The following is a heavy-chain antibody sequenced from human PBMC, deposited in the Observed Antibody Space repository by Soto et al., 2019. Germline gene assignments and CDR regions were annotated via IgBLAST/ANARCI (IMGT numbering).Heavy chain of an antibody. CDR3: ARVYDYVWGSYRYIIDY. V-gene: IGHV4-30-4*01. Sequence: PSGTLSLTCTVSGGSISSGDYYWSWIRQPPGKGLEWIGYIYYSGSTYYNPSLKSRVTISVDTSKNQFSLKLSSVTAADTAVYYCARVYDYVWGSYRYIIDYWGQGTLVTVSS. CDR2: IYYSGST. D-gene: IGHD3-16*02. CDR1: GGSISSGDYY. J-gene: IGHJ4*02.